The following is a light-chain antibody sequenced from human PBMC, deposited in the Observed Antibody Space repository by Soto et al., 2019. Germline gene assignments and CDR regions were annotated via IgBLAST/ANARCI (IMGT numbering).Light chain of an antibody. J-gene: IGLJ2*01. Sequence: QSALTQPASVSGSPGQSITISCTGTSSDIVFSNFVSWYQHHPGKAPKLIIYEDTKRPSGASNRFSGSKSGNTASLTNSGLQAEDEADYYCCSYAGQTVFFAGGTKVTVL. V-gene: IGLV2-23*01. CDR3: CSYAGQTVF. CDR2: EDT. CDR1: SSDIVFSNF.